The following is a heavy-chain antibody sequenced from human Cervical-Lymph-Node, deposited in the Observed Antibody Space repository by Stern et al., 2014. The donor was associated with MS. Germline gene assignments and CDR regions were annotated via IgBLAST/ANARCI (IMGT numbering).Heavy chain of an antibody. CDR3: VRQRYFDY. CDR2: IFPGGSDI. Sequence: VQLVESGPEVKRPGESLKISCQASGYTFTSYWIGWVRQMPGKGLEWIAIIFPGGSDIRYSPSFQGQVTISADKSSSTAYLQWNNLKASDTAIYYCVRQRYFDYWGQGTLVTVSS. V-gene: IGHV5-51*01. J-gene: IGHJ4*02. CDR1: GYTFTSYW.